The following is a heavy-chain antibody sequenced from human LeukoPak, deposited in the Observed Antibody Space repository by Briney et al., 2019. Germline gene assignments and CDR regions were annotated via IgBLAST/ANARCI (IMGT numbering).Heavy chain of an antibody. Sequence: SETLSLTCTVSGGSISSYYWSWIRQPPGTGLEWIGYIYYSGSTNYNPSLKSRVTISVDTSKNQFSLKLSSVTAADTAVYYCARWRGSYRYFDYWGQGTLVTVSS. V-gene: IGHV4-59*01. D-gene: IGHD1-26*01. J-gene: IGHJ4*02. CDR1: GGSISSYY. CDR3: ARWRGSYRYFDY. CDR2: IYYSGST.